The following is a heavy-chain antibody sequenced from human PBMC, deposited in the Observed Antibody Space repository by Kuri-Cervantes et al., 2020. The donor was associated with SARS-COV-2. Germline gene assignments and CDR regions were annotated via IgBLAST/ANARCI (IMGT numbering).Heavy chain of an antibody. CDR3: ARERYGDYVSPYQYYGMDV. CDR2: IYSGGST. D-gene: IGHD4-17*01. CDR1: GLTVRSNY. J-gene: IGHJ6*02. V-gene: IGHV3-53*01. Sequence: GESLKISCAASGLTVRSNYTSWVRQAPGKGLEWVSVIYSGGSTYYADSVKGRFTISRDSSKNMLYLQMNSLRAEDTAVYYCARERYGDYVSPYQYYGMDVWGQGTTVTVSS.